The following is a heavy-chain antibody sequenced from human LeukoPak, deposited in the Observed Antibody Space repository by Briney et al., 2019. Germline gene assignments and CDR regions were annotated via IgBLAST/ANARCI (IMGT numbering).Heavy chain of an antibody. V-gene: IGHV3-30-3*01. Sequence: GGSLRLSCAASGFTFSSYAMHWVRQAPGKGLEWVAVISYDGSNKYYADSVKGRFTISRDNSKNTLYLQMNSLRAEDTAVYYCARVPGYCSGGSCLLDAFDIWGQGTMVNVSS. CDR1: GFTFSSYA. D-gene: IGHD2-15*01. CDR2: ISYDGSNK. CDR3: ARVPGYCSGGSCLLDAFDI. J-gene: IGHJ3*02.